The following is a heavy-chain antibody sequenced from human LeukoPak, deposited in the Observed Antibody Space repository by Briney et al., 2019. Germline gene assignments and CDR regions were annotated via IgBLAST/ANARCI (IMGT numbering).Heavy chain of an antibody. Sequence: PGGSLKLSCAASGFTFSGSAMHWVRQASGKGLEWVGRIRSKANSYATAYAASVKGRFTIPRDDSKNTAYLQMNSLKTEDTAVYYCTRELVNSGSPANFDYWGQGTLVTVSS. CDR3: TRELVNSGSPANFDY. J-gene: IGHJ4*02. D-gene: IGHD1-26*01. V-gene: IGHV3-73*01. CDR2: IRSKANSYAT. CDR1: GFTFSGSA.